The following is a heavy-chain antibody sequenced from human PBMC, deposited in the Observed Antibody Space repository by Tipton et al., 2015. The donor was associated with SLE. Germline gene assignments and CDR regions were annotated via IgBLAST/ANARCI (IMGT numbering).Heavy chain of an antibody. J-gene: IGHJ6*02. D-gene: IGHD2-15*01. V-gene: IGHV3-9*01. CDR3: ARERRWEYCSGGSCPSYGMDV. Sequence: SLRLSCAASGFTFDDYAMHWVRQAPGKGLEWVSGISWNSGSIGYADSVKGRFTISRDNAKNSLYPQMNSLRAEDTAVYYCARERRWEYCSGGSCPSYGMDVWGQGTTVTVSS. CDR2: ISWNSGSI. CDR1: GFTFDDYA.